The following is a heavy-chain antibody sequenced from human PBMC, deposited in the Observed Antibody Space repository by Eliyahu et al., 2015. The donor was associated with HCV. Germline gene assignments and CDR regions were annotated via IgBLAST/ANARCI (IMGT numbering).Heavy chain of an antibody. Sequence: EVQLVESGGGLVQPGGSLRLSXVASGFSFSSYSMNLVRQGPGKGLEWVSYISGSSSDTYYADSVKGRFTISRDNAKNSLYLQMNSLRDEDTAVYYCARDPYQDSSGYPGYWGQGTLVTVSP. J-gene: IGHJ4*02. D-gene: IGHD3-22*01. V-gene: IGHV3-48*02. CDR2: ISGSSSDT. CDR3: ARDPYQDSSGYPGY. CDR1: GFSFSSYS.